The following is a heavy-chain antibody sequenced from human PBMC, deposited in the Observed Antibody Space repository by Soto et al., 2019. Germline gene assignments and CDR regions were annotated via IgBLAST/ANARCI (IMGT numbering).Heavy chain of an antibody. Sequence: QVLLQESGPGLVKPSETLSLTCTVSGGSISASSYYWGWIRQPPGKGLEWIGSMDYSGSTYYNPSLKSRVPLSVDTSKNQFSLKLTSLTAADTAVYYCAGRQWLRIFDCGGQGTLVTVSS. CDR1: GGSISASSYY. D-gene: IGHD5-12*01. V-gene: IGHV4-39*01. J-gene: IGHJ4*02. CDR3: AGRQWLRIFDC. CDR2: MDYSGST.